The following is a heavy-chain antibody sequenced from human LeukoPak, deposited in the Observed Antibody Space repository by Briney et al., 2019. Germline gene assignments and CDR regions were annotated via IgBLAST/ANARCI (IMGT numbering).Heavy chain of an antibody. Sequence: SETLSLTCTVSSGSISSNNYYWGCIRQPPGKGLVWIGSIYYTGSTFYNPSLKSRVTMSLDALKNQFTLKVTSVTATDTAVYYCARLVSYDVLTENFYKYYMDVWGKGTTVTVSS. V-gene: IGHV4-39*01. CDR1: SGSISSNNYY. CDR3: ARLVSYDVLTENFYKYYMDV. D-gene: IGHD3-9*01. J-gene: IGHJ6*03. CDR2: IYYTGST.